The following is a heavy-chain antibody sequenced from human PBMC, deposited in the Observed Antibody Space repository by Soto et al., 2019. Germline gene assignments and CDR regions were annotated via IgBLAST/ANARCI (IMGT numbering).Heavy chain of an antibody. Sequence: HPGGSLRLSCEASGFAFTTYWMHWVRQAPGKGLVWVSGIKSDGTTTTYADSVKGRFTISRDNAKNTLYLQMSSLSAEDTAVYYCASLFDSNYTPRPFDHWGQGTQVTVSS. J-gene: IGHJ4*02. V-gene: IGHV3-74*01. CDR3: ASLFDSNYTPRPFDH. CDR2: IKSDGTTT. CDR1: GFAFTTYW. D-gene: IGHD4-4*01.